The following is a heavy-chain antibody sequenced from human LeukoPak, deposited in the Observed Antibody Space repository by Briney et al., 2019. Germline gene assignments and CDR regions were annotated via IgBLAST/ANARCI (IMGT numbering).Heavy chain of an antibody. CDR3: AREHRRDGVKGAFDI. Sequence: GASVKVSCKTSGYTFTDYYIHWVRQAPGQGLEWMGWINPNSGGTNYAQKFQGWVTMTRDTSISTAYMELSRLRSDDTAVYYCAREHRRDGVKGAFDIWGQGTMVTVSS. CDR2: INPNSGGT. V-gene: IGHV1-2*04. CDR1: GYTFTDYY. J-gene: IGHJ3*02. D-gene: IGHD5-24*01.